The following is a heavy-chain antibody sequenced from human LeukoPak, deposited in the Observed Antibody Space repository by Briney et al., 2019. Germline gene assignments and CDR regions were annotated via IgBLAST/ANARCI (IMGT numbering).Heavy chain of an antibody. CDR1: GGTFSSYA. J-gene: IGHJ4*02. Sequence: GASVKVSCKASGGTFSSYAISWVRQAPGQGLEWMGGIIPIFGTANYAQKFQGRVTITADKSTSTAYMELSSPRSEDTAVYYCARGGPRQVDLGSDYYGSVPPFDYWGQGTLVTVSS. CDR3: ARGGPRQVDLGSDYYGSVPPFDY. D-gene: IGHD3-10*01. CDR2: IIPIFGTA. V-gene: IGHV1-69*06.